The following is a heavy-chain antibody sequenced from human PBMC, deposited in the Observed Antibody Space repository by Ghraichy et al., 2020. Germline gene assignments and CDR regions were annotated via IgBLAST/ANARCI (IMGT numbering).Heavy chain of an antibody. J-gene: IGHJ4*02. CDR3: AAGDGWLDY. CDR1: VGSIRNHY. CDR2: GFYSGST. Sequence: SETLSLTCTVSVGSIRNHYWSWIRQPPGKGLEWIGYGFYSGSTNYNPSLKSRVTISVDTSNNHFSLRLNSVTAADTAVYYCAAGDGWLDYWGQGTLVTVSS. V-gene: IGHV4-59*11. D-gene: IGHD6-19*01.